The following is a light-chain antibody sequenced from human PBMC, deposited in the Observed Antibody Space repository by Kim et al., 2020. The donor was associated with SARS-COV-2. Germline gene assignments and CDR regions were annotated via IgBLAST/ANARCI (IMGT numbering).Light chain of an antibody. CDR3: MQYDDLPYT. CDR1: QDISYR. CDR2: DAS. V-gene: IGKV1-33*01. Sequence: DIQMTQSPSSLSASAGDRVTITCQANQDISYRLNWYQQKAGKAPKPLICDASKLQAGFPSRFSGSGSGTQFTFTITNLQPEDTGTYYCMQYDDLPYTFGRGTKLEIK. J-gene: IGKJ2*01.